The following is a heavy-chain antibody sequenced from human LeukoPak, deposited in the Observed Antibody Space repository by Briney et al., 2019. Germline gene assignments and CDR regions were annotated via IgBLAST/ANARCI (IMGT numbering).Heavy chain of an antibody. D-gene: IGHD4-17*01. CDR2: ISSSSSYI. CDR3: AGGEVTIDY. Sequence: PGGSLRLSCAASGFTFSSYSMNWVRQAPGKGLEWVSSISSSSSYIYYADSVKGRITISRDNAKNSLYLQMNSLRVEDTAVYYCAGGEVTIDYWGQGTLVTVSS. V-gene: IGHV3-21*01. J-gene: IGHJ4*02. CDR1: GFTFSSYS.